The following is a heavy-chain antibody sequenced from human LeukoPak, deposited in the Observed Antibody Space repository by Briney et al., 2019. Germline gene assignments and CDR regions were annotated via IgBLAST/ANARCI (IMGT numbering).Heavy chain of an antibody. D-gene: IGHD3-22*01. CDR3: ARVGYDSSGYVDY. J-gene: IGHJ4*02. CDR2: IKQDGSVK. V-gene: IGHV3-7*01. CDR1: GITFSNYW. Sequence: QPGGSLRLSCAASGITFSNYWMSWVRQAPGKGLEWVANIKQDGSVKYYVDSVKGRFTISRDNAKNSLYLQMNSVRAEDTALYYCARVGYDSSGYVDYWGQGTLVTVSS.